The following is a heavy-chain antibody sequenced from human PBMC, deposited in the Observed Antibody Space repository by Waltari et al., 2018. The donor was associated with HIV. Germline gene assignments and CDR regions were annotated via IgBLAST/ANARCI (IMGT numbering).Heavy chain of an antibody. V-gene: IGHV4-34*02. D-gene: IGHD1-26*01. CDR2: VEHSGTT. J-gene: IGHJ4*02. Sequence: QVQLQQWGAGLLKPSETLSLTCAVYGGSFTAFSCTSNRRPPGKGLEWMVKVEHSGTTTYNPSLSSRVLISGDTSKSQFSLNLTSVTAADTALYYCARGQVGAICDFWGQGTLVTVSS. CDR3: ARGQVGAICDF. CDR1: GGSFTAFS.